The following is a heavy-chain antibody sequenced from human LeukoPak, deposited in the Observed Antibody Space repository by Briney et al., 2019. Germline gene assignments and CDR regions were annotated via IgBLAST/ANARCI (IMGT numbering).Heavy chain of an antibody. CDR2: ISGSGGST. CDR1: GFTFNSYT. V-gene: IGHV3-23*01. J-gene: IGHJ2*01. Sequence: GGSLRLSCAASGFTFNSYTMSWVRQAPGKGLEWVSAISGSGGSTYYADSVKGRFTISRDNSKNTLYLQMNSLRAEDTAVYYCAKAVGFWDFDLWGRGTLVTVSS. CDR3: AKAVGFWDFDL. D-gene: IGHD1-26*01.